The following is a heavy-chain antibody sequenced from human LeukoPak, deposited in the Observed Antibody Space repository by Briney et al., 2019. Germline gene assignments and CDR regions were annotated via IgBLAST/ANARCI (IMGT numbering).Heavy chain of an antibody. CDR2: IYTSGST. J-gene: IGHJ6*03. D-gene: IGHD6-19*01. Sequence: PSRTLSLTCTVSGGSISSGSYYWSWIRQPAGKGLEWIGRIYTSGSTNYNPSLKSRVTMSVDTSKNQFSLKLSSVTAADTAVYYCAREEAVAPYYYYYMDVWGKGTTVTISS. V-gene: IGHV4-61*02. CDR3: AREEAVAPYYYYYMDV. CDR1: GGSISSGSYY.